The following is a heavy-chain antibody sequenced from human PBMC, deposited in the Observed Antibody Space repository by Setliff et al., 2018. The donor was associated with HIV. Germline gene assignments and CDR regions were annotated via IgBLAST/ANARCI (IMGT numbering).Heavy chain of an antibody. CDR3: ARGDYGSGSYYPYYFYYGMDV. V-gene: IGHV4-59*11. CDR1: RDSINGHY. CDR2: ISHSGNT. Sequence: SETLSLTCTVSRDSINGHYWSWIRQPPGKGLEWIGCISHSGNTNFNPSLNSRVTISLDTSKNQFSLRLTSLTAADTAVYYCARGDYGSGSYYPYYFYYGMDVWGQGTTVTVSS. D-gene: IGHD3-10*01. J-gene: IGHJ6*02.